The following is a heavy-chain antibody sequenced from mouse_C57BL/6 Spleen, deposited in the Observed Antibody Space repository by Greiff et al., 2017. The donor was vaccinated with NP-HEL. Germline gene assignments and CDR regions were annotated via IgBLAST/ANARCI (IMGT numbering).Heavy chain of an antibody. CDR1: GYTFTSSG. D-gene: IGHD2-5*01. CDR3: ARHYSNWFAY. J-gene: IGHJ3*01. Sequence: QVQLQQSGAELARPGASVKLSCKASGYTFTSSGISWVKQRTGQGLEWIGEIYPRSGNTYYNEKFKGKATLTADKYSSTAYMELRSLTSEDAAVYFCARHYSNWFAYWGQGTLVTVSA. CDR2: IYPRSGNT. V-gene: IGHV1-81*01.